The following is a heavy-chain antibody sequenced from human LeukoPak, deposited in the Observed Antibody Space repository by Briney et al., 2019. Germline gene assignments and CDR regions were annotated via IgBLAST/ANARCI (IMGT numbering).Heavy chain of an antibody. CDR2: IKQDGSEK. Sequence: PGGSLRLSCAASGFTFSSYWMSWVRQAPGKGLEWVANIKQDGSEKYYVDSVKGRFTISRDNANNLLHLQMDNLRAEDTAVYYCARDLGSSTVTTAFDYWGQGTQVTVSS. CDR3: ARDLGSSTVTTAFDY. V-gene: IGHV3-7*03. CDR1: GFTFSSYW. J-gene: IGHJ4*02. D-gene: IGHD4-17*01.